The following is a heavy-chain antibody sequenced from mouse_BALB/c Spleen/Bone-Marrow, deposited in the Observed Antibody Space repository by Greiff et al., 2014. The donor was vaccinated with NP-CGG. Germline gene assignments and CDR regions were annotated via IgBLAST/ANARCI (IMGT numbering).Heavy chain of an antibody. Sequence: EVQLVESGPSLVKPSQTLSLTCSVTGDSITSGYWNWIRKFPANKLEYMWYINFSGSTYYNPSLKSRISITRDTSKNQYYLRLNSVTTEDTATYYCASGGPTMITYYAMDYWGQGTSVTVSS. D-gene: IGHD2-4*01. V-gene: IGHV3-8*02. CDR1: GDSITSGY. CDR2: INFSGST. CDR3: ASGGPTMITYYAMDY. J-gene: IGHJ4*01.